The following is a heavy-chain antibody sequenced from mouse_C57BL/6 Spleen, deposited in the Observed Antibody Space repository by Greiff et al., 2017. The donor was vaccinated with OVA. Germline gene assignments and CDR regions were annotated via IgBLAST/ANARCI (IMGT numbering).Heavy chain of an antibody. CDR2: ISSGGSYT. Sequence: VQLQQSGGDLVKPGGSLKLSCAASGFTFSSYGMSWVRQTPDKRLEWVATISSGGSYTYYPDSVKGRFTISRDNAKNTLYLQMSSLKSEDTAMYYCARQRVITTVVGGMDYWGQGTSVTVSS. CDR3: ARQRVITTVVGGMDY. V-gene: IGHV5-6*01. J-gene: IGHJ4*01. CDR1: GFTFSSYG. D-gene: IGHD1-1*01.